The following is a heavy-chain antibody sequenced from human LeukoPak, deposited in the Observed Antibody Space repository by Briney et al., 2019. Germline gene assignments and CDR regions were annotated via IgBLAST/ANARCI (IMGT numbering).Heavy chain of an antibody. CDR3: ARDLEQQLALYFDY. J-gene: IGHJ4*02. D-gene: IGHD6-13*01. V-gene: IGHV1-2*02. CDR2: INPNSGGT. Sequence: ASVKVSCKASGYTFTGYYMHWARQAPGQGLEWMGWINPNSGGTNYAQKFQGRVTMTRDTSISTAYMELSRLRSDDTAVYYCARDLEQQLALYFDYWGQGTLVTVSS. CDR1: GYTFTGYY.